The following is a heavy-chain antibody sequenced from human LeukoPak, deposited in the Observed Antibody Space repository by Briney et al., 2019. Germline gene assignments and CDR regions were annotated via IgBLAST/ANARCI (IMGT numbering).Heavy chain of an antibody. D-gene: IGHD2-2*01. CDR1: GYTFTSYY. CDR3: AIPPWGCSSTSCYVDY. CDR2: INPSGGST. V-gene: IGHV1-46*01. J-gene: IGHJ4*02. Sequence: ASVTVSCKASGYTFTSYYMHWVRQAPGQGLEWMGIINPSGGSTSYAQKFQGRVTMTRDTSTSTVYMELSSLRSEDTAVYYCAIPPWGCSSTSCYVDYWGQGTLVTVSS.